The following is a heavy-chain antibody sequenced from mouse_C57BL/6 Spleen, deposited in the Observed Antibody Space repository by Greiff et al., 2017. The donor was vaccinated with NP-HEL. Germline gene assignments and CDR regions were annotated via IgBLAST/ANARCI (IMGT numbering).Heavy chain of an antibody. CDR3: ARRGESFYAMDY. CDR2: INPSSGYT. Sequence: QVQLQQSGAELARPGASVKMSCKASGYTFTSYTMHWVKQRPGQGLEWIGYINPSSGYTKYNQKFKDKATLTADKSSSTAYMQLSSLTSEDSAVDYCARRGESFYAMDYWGQGTSVTVSS. CDR1: GYTFTSYT. V-gene: IGHV1-4*01. J-gene: IGHJ4*01.